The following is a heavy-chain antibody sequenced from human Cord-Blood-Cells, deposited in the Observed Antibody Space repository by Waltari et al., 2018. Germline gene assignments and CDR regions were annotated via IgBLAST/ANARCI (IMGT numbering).Heavy chain of an antibody. Sequence: QVQLQESGPGLVKPSETLSLTCTVSGGSVSSGSYYWSWIRQPPGKGLEWIGYIYYSGSTNYNPSLNSRVTISVDTSKNQFSLKLSSVTAADTAVYYCARSGSGWYFDYWGQGTLVTVSS. V-gene: IGHV4-61*01. D-gene: IGHD6-19*01. CDR3: ARSGSGWYFDY. CDR2: IYYSGST. J-gene: IGHJ4*02. CDR1: GGSVSSGSYY.